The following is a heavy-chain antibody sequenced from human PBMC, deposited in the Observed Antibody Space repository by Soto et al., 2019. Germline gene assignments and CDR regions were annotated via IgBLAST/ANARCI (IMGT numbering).Heavy chain of an antibody. Sequence: QVQLVESGGGVVQPGRSLRLSCAVSGFTLSSHAMHWVRQAPGKGLEWVALILSDGSNKYYADSVKGRFTTSRDNSKNTMYLQMNSLSVEDTAVYYCARDDEGGSDCDLGYWGQGALVNVSS. CDR2: ILSDGSNK. CDR1: GFTLSSHA. D-gene: IGHD1-26*01. CDR3: ARDDEGGSDCDLGY. J-gene: IGHJ4*02. V-gene: IGHV3-30-3*01.